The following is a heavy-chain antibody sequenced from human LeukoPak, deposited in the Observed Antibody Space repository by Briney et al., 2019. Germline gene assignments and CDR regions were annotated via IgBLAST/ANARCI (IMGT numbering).Heavy chain of an antibody. D-gene: IGHD6-19*01. J-gene: IGHJ4*02. V-gene: IGHV4-30-4*01. CDR3: ARDGWYARAYFDY. CDR2: IYYSGNT. Sequence: PSETLSLTCTVSGGSISSADYYWRWIRQPPGKGLEWIGYIYYSGNTYYNPSLKSRVTISVDTSKNQFSLKLSSVTAVDTAVYYCARDGWYARAYFDYWGQGTLVTVSS. CDR1: GGSISSADYY.